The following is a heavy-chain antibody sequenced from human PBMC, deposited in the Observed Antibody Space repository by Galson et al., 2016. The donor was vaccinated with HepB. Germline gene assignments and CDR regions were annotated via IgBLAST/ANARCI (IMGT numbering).Heavy chain of an antibody. J-gene: IGHJ4*02. CDR2: IGLDGTAT. V-gene: IGHV3-43*01. CDR3: VPSSFDS. CDR1: EFTINDYV. D-gene: IGHD3-10*01. Sequence: SLRLSCAASEFTINDYVMHWVRQVPGRGLEWVSLIGLDGTATYYADSVKGRFTISRDISKNSLYLQMNTLRPEDTALYYCVPSSFDSWGRGTLVTVSS.